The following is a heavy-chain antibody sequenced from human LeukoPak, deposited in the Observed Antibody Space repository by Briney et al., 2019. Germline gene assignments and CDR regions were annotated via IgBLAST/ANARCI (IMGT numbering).Heavy chain of an antibody. CDR1: GGSISSGDYY. V-gene: IGHV4-30-4*01. CDR3: ARAPLRFDISTGYHNQAYGMDV. Sequence: SQTLSLTCTVSGGSISSGDYYWSWIRQPPGKGLEWIGYIYYSGSTYYNPSLKSRVTISVDTSKNQFSLKLSSVTAADTAVYYCARAPLRFDISTGYHNQAYGMDVWGQGTTVTVSS. D-gene: IGHD3-9*01. CDR2: IYYSGST. J-gene: IGHJ6*02.